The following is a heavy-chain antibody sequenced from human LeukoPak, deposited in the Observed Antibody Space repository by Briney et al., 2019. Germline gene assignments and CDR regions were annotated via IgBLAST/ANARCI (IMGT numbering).Heavy chain of an antibody. D-gene: IGHD4-17*01. V-gene: IGHV3-7*01. CDR3: AREGARAVTTRVLLPTTCMDV. Sequence: GGPLRLSCAASGFTFSSYWMSWVRQAPGKGLEWVANIKQDGSEKYYVDSVKGRFTISRDNAKNSLYLQMNSLRAEDTAVYYCAREGARAVTTRVLLPTTCMDVWGKGTTVTVSS. J-gene: IGHJ6*03. CDR1: GFTFSSYW. CDR2: IKQDGSEK.